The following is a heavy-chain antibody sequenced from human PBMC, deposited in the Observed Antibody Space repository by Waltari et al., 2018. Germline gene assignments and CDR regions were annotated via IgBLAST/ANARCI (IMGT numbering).Heavy chain of an antibody. CDR2: IKQDGSEK. Sequence: EVQLVESGGGLVQPGGSLRLSCAASGFTFSSYWMSWVRQAPGKGLEWVANIKQDGSEKYYVDSVKGRFTISRDNAKNSLYLQMNSLRAEDTAVYYCARLYSNFLYYYYGMDVWGQGTTVTVSS. J-gene: IGHJ6*02. V-gene: IGHV3-7*01. D-gene: IGHD4-4*01. CDR3: ARLYSNFLYYYYGMDV. CDR1: GFTFSSYW.